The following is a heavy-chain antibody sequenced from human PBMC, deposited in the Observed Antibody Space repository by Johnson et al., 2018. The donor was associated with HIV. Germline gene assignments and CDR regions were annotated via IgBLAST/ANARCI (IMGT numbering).Heavy chain of an antibody. CDR2: IGTAGDT. Sequence: EMQLVESGGGLVQPGGSLRLSCAASGFTFSTYDMYWVRQATGKGREWVSTIGTAGDTYYAGSVKGRFTISRENANNSLYLQMNSLRAEDTALYYCARDRTGGSCPRAFDIWGQGTMVTVSS. D-gene: IGHD2-15*01. CDR1: GFTFSTYD. J-gene: IGHJ3*02. CDR3: ARDRTGGSCPRAFDI. V-gene: IGHV3-13*01.